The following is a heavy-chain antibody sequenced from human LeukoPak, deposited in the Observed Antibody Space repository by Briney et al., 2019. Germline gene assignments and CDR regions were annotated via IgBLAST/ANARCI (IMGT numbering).Heavy chain of an antibody. V-gene: IGHV3-21*01. J-gene: IGHJ4*02. CDR1: GFTFSSYS. CDR2: ISSSSSYI. Sequence: GGSLRLSCAASGFTFSSYSMNWVRQAPGKGLEWVSSISSSSSYIYYADSVKGRFTISRDNAKNTLYLQMNSLRAEDTAVYYCARDYRSGVLLWFGELSDLYYFDYWGQGTLVTVSS. D-gene: IGHD3-10*01. CDR3: ARDYRSGVLLWFGELSDLYYFDY.